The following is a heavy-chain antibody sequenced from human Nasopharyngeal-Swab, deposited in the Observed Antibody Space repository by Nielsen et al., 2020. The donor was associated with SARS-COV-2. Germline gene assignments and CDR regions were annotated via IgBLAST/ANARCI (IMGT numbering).Heavy chain of an antibody. V-gene: IGHV3-30*18. D-gene: IGHD1-26*01. Sequence: GGSLRLSCAASGFTFSGYGMHWVRQAPGKGLEWVAVISYDGSNKYYADSVKGRFTISRDNSKNTLYLQMNSLRAEDTAVYYCAKDFSGSYGGMDVWGQGTTVTVSS. CDR1: GFTFSGYG. CDR3: AKDFSGSYGGMDV. CDR2: ISYDGSNK. J-gene: IGHJ6*02.